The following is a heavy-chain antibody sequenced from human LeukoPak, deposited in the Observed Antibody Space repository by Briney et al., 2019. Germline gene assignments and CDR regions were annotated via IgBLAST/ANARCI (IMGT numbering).Heavy chain of an antibody. CDR1: GGSISSYY. D-gene: IGHD5-12*01. Sequence: SETLSLTCTVSGGSISSYYWSWIRQPPGKGLEWIGYIYYSGSTNYNPSLKSRVTMSVDTSKNQFSLKLSSVTAADTAVYYCARDTHGYGDSWGQGTLVTVSS. CDR3: ARDTHGYGDS. J-gene: IGHJ4*02. V-gene: IGHV4-59*12. CDR2: IYYSGST.